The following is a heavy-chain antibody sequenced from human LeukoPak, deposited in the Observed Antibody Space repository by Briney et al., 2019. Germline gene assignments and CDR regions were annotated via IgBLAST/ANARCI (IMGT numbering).Heavy chain of an antibody. V-gene: IGHV3-48*01. CDR3: ARDLSGGGLDY. CDR1: GFTFSTYS. CDR2: ISDSSAM. Sequence: GGSLRLSCAASGFTFSTYSMKWVRQAPGKGLEWVSYISDSSAMYYADSVRGRFTISRDNSKNTLYLQMNSLRAEDSAVYYCARDLSGGGLDYWGQGTLVTVSS. D-gene: IGHD3-16*01. J-gene: IGHJ4*02.